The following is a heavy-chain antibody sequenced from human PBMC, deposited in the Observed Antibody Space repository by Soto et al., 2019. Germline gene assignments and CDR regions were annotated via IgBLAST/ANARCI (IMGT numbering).Heavy chain of an antibody. D-gene: IGHD2-8*02. J-gene: IGHJ4*02. CDR1: GFTFSSKG. CDR2: ISHDGSTK. CDR3: TGEVALGY. Sequence: QVQLVESGGGVVQPGRSLRLSCAASGFTFSSKGMHWVRQAPGRGLEWVAVISHDGSTKFYADSVKGRFSISRDNSKNRLYLEMNSLTGEDTAVSYCTGEVALGYWGQGTLVTVSS. V-gene: IGHV3-30*03.